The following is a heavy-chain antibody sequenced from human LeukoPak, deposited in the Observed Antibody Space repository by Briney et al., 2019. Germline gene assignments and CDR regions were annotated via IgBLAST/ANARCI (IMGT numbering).Heavy chain of an antibody. D-gene: IGHD4-23*01. CDR3: AGDGDYGGDMDV. Sequence: GGSLRLSCAASGFTFISYWMHWVRQAPGKGLVWVSRINSDGSSTSYADSVKGRFTISRDNAKNTLYLQMNSLRAEDTAVYYCAGDGDYGGDMDVWGKGTTVTVSS. CDR2: INSDGSST. J-gene: IGHJ6*04. V-gene: IGHV3-74*01. CDR1: GFTFISYW.